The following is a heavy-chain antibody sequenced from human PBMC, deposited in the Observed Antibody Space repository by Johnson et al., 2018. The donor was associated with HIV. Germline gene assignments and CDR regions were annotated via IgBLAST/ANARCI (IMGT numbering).Heavy chain of an antibody. CDR3: AKDRGIQWALPADAFDI. Sequence: QVQLVESGGGVVQPGRSLRLSCAASGFTFSSYAMHWVRQAPGKGLEWVAFIRYDGSNKNYADSVKGRFTISRDNSKNTLYLQMNSLRAEDTAVYYCAKDRGIQWALPADAFDIWGQGTMVTVSS. J-gene: IGHJ3*02. D-gene: IGHD6-13*01. CDR2: IRYDGSNK. V-gene: IGHV3-30*02. CDR1: GFTFSSYA.